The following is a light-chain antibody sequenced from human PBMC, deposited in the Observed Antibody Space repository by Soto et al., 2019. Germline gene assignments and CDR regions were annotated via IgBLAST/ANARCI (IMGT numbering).Light chain of an antibody. V-gene: IGLV2-14*01. J-gene: IGLJ1*01. CDR1: SSDVGGYNY. CDR3: SPYTPTSPLT. Sequence: QSVLTQPASVSGSPGQSITISCTGTSSDVGGYNYVSWYQQHPGKAPKLMVYDVSIRPSGVSNRFSGSKSGNTASLTISGLQVEDVVYCYCSPYTPTSPLTFG. CDR2: DVS.